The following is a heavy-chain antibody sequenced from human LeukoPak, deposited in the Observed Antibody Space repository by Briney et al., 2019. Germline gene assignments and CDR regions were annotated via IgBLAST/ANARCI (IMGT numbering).Heavy chain of an antibody. V-gene: IGHV1-2*02. Sequence: ASVKVSCKASGYTFTGNYMHWVRQAPGQGLEWMGWINPNRGGTNYAQEFQGRVTMTRDTSISTAYMELSRLRSDDTAVYYCARVGLYGGTDPFDIWGQGTMDSVSS. CDR1: GYTFTGNY. CDR3: ARVGLYGGTDPFDI. D-gene: IGHD2/OR15-2a*01. J-gene: IGHJ3*02. CDR2: INPNRGGT.